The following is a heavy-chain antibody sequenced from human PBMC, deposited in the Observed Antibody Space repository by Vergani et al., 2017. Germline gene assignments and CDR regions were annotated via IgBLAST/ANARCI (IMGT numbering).Heavy chain of an antibody. CDR1: GDSIRRGGYY. CDR3: AREVGTEGFDY. J-gene: IGHJ4*02. CDR2: IYYSGST. Sequence: QVQLQESGPGLVKPSQTLSLTCTVSGDSIRRGGYYWNWIRQHPGKGLEGIGYIYYSGSTNYNSSLKSRVSMSVDTSKNQFSLRLSSVTAADTAVYYCAREVGTEGFDYWGQGTLVTVSS. D-gene: IGHD2-21*02. V-gene: IGHV4-31*03.